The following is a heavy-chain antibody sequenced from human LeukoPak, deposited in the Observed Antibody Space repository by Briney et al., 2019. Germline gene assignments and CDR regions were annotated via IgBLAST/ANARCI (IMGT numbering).Heavy chain of an antibody. CDR3: TDPTRQGPHY. J-gene: IGHJ4*02. Sequence: GGSLRLSCAASGFTFNNAWMSWVRQAPGKGLEWTGRIRRKTDGGTTDYAAPVKGRFTISRDDSKNTLYLQMNSLKIEDTAVYHCTDPTRQGPHYWGQGTLVTVSS. D-gene: IGHD1-14*01. CDR1: GFTFNNAW. V-gene: IGHV3-15*01. CDR2: IRRKTDGGTT.